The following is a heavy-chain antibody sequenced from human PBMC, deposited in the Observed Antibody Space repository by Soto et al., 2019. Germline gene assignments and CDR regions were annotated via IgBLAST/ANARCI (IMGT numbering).Heavy chain of an antibody. CDR3: AKGISGSSWNYCYGMDV. CDR1: GFTFSSYG. D-gene: IGHD6-13*01. V-gene: IGHV3-30*18. CDR2: ISYDGSNK. Sequence: QVQLVESGGGVVQPGRSLRLSCAASGFTFSSYGMHWVRQAPGKGLEWVAVISYDGSNKYYADSVKGRFTISRDNSKNTLYLQMNSLRAEDTAVYYCAKGISGSSWNYCYGMDVWGQGTTVTVSS. J-gene: IGHJ6*02.